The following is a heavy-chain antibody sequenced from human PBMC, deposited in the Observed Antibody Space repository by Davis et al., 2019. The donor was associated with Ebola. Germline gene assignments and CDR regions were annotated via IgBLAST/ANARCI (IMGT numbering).Heavy chain of an antibody. CDR3: ARACGGDCYDYYFDY. Sequence: VSRLSAVCTHSYYRISCVRLARGHGLEWLGWISTYNGKTNYAQKLQGRVTMTTDTSTSTAYMELRSLRSDDTTGYCCARACGGDCYDYYFDYWGQGTLVTVSS. V-gene: IGHV1-18*01. CDR2: ISTYNGKT. J-gene: IGHJ4*01. CDR1: VCTHSYYR. D-gene: IGHD2-21*01.